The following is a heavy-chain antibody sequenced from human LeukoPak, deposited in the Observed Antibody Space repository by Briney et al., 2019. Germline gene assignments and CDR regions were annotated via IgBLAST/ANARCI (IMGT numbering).Heavy chain of an antibody. CDR2: ISSSSSTI. Sequence: GGSLSLSCAASGFPFSSYSMNWVRQAPGKGLEWVSYISSSSSTIYYADSVKGRFTISRDNSKNTLYLQMNSLRAEDTAVYYCAKFGLTVVTDSSDYWGQGTLVTVSS. CDR3: AKFGLTVVTDSSDY. J-gene: IGHJ4*02. V-gene: IGHV3-48*01. D-gene: IGHD4-23*01. CDR1: GFPFSSYS.